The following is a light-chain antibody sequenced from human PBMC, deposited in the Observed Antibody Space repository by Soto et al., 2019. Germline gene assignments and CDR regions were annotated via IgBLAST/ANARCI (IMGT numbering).Light chain of an antibody. J-gene: IGLJ2*01. Sequence: QSALTQPASVSGSPGQSITISCTGTSSDVGGFIFVSWYQQHPGRAPKLMIFEVTKRPSGVSSRFSASKSGNTASLTISGVQAEDEADYYCCSYAGTTTWVFGGGTKVTVL. CDR3: CSYAGTTTWV. V-gene: IGLV2-23*02. CDR2: EVT. CDR1: SSDVGGFIF.